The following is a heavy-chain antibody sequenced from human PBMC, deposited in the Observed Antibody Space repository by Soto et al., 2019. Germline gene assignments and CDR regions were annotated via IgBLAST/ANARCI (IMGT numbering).Heavy chain of an antibody. D-gene: IGHD5-12*01. CDR3: VRYCGTTLCNGVATRTFDY. J-gene: IGHJ4*02. Sequence: GGSLRLSCAASRFTFSTYEMHWFRQAPGEGLEWVSYISTSGGTVYYADSVKGRFTVSRDNTRNSLYLQMDSLRDEDTALYYCVRYCGTTLCNGVATRTFDYWGQGTLVTVSS. V-gene: IGHV3-48*03. CDR2: ISTSGGTV. CDR1: RFTFSTYE.